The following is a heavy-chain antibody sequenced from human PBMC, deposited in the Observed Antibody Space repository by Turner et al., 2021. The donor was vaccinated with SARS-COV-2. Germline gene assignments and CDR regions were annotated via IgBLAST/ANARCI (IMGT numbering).Heavy chain of an antibody. CDR2: ISYDGSNK. D-gene: IGHD3-3*01. Sequence: QVQLVESGGGVVQPGSSLRLPSAASVFTFSSYGMHWLRQAPGKGLEWVAVISYDGSNKYYADSVKGRFTISRDNSKNTLYLQMNSLRAEDTAVYYCAKDDNYDFWTGYYMYWGQGTLVTVSS. V-gene: IGHV3-30*18. CDR1: VFTFSSYG. J-gene: IGHJ4*02. CDR3: AKDDNYDFWTGYYMY.